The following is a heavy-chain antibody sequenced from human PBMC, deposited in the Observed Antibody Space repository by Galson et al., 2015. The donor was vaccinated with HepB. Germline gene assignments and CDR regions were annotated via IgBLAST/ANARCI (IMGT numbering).Heavy chain of an antibody. D-gene: IGHD3-22*01. CDR2: IHDSGTT. CDR1: GGSFSGYY. V-gene: IGHV4-34*01. Sequence: SETLSLTCAVSGGSFSGYYWTWIRQPPGKGLEWIGEIHDSGTTDYKPSLQSRVTISADTSRSQFSLRLTSVTAADTAVYFCARGNFYYGRSGFGFWAQGTLVTVSS. CDR3: ARGNFYYGRSGFGF. J-gene: IGHJ4*02.